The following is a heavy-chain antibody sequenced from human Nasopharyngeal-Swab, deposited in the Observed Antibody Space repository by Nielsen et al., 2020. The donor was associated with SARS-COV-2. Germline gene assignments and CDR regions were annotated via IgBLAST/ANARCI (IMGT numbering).Heavy chain of an antibody. CDR1: GGSFSGYY. V-gene: IGHV4-34*01. J-gene: IGHJ4*02. D-gene: IGHD2-2*01. CDR2: INHSGST. Sequence: SETLSLTCAVYGGSFSGYYWSWIRQPPGKGLEWIGEINHSGSTNYNPSLKSRVTISVDTSKNQFSLKLSSVTAADTAVYYCASHEPVCLYCSSTSCYAESWGQGTLVTVSS. CDR3: ASHEPVCLYCSSTSCYAES.